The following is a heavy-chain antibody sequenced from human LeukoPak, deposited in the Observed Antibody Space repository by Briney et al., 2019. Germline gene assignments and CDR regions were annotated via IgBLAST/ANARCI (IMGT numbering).Heavy chain of an antibody. V-gene: IGHV1-2*06. CDR2: INPNSGGT. Sequence: GASVKVSCKASVYTFTGHYMHWVRQAPGQGLEWMGRINPNSGGTNFAQKFQGRVTMTRDTSISTSYLELNSLRSDDTAVYYCAREVGYSSSWYGRFDPWGQGTLVTVSS. J-gene: IGHJ5*02. CDR3: AREVGYSSSWYGRFDP. CDR1: VYTFTGHY. D-gene: IGHD6-13*01.